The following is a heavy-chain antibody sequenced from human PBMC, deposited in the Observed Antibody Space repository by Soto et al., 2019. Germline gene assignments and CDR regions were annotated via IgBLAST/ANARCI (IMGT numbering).Heavy chain of an antibody. V-gene: IGHV3-30*18. CDR1: GFTFSSYG. Sequence: PGGSLRLSCAASGFTFSSYGMHWVRQAPGKGLEWVAVISYDGSNKYYADSVKGRFTISRDNSKNTLYQQMNSLRAEDTAVYYCAKDPSYSSGWYFYFDYWGQGTLVTVSS. D-gene: IGHD6-19*01. CDR2: ISYDGSNK. J-gene: IGHJ4*02. CDR3: AKDPSYSSGWYFYFDY.